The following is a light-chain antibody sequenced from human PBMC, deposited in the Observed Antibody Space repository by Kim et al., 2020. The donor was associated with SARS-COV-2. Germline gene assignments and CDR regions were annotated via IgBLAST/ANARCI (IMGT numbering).Light chain of an antibody. CDR1: SSDVGGYNY. J-gene: IGLJ7*01. V-gene: IGLV2-14*03. CDR2: DVN. CDR3: SSFTSSSTLL. Sequence: GQSITLSCTGTSSDVGGYNYVSWYQHHPGNAPKLIIYDVNKWPSGVSDRFSASKSGNTASLTISGLQAEDEADYYCSSFTSSSTLLFGGGTQLTVL.